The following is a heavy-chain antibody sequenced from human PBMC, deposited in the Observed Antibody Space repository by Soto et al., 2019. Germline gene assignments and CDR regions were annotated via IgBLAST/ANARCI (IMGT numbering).Heavy chain of an antibody. J-gene: IGHJ4*02. Sequence: EVQLLESGGGLVQPGGSLRLSCAVSGFTFSTYAMSWVRQPPGKGLEWVAAISGSGGTTYYADSVKGRLTISRDNSRNRLYLQLNSLRAEDTAVYYCAKDRGWYRDFDYWGQGTLVTVSS. CDR2: ISGSGGTT. D-gene: IGHD6-19*01. V-gene: IGHV3-23*01. CDR3: AKDRGWYRDFDY. CDR1: GFTFSTYA.